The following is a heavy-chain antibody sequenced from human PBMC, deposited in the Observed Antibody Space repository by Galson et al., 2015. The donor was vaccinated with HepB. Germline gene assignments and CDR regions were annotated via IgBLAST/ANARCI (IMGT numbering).Heavy chain of an antibody. D-gene: IGHD3-3*01. CDR2: ISSSSTTI. Sequence: SLRLSCAASTFIFSTYCLNWVRPAPGKGLEWVSYISSSSTTIYYADSVKGRFTISRDNAKKSLYLQMNSLRAVDTAVYYCVFLLGYDLKPLDYWGQGTLVTVSS. V-gene: IGHV3-48*04. CDR1: TFIFSTYC. CDR3: VFLLGYDLKPLDY. J-gene: IGHJ4*02.